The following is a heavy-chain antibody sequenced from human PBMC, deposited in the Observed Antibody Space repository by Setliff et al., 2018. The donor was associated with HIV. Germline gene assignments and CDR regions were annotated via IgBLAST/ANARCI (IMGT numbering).Heavy chain of an antibody. CDR2: IDHSGST. J-gene: IGHJ4*02. Sequence: SETLSLTCAVYGESFSGYHWSWIRQSPGKGLEWIGEIDHSGSTDDNPSLKSRVTISVDTSKNQFSLKLSSVSAADTAVYYCARGHPIVPTGLVSFYFDHWGQGALVTVSS. V-gene: IGHV4-34*01. CDR1: GESFSGYH. CDR3: ARGHPIVPTGLVSFYFDH. D-gene: IGHD2-2*01.